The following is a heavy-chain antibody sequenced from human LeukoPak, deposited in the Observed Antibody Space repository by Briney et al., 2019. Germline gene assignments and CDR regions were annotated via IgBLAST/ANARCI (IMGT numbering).Heavy chain of an antibody. Sequence: PGGSLRLSCAASGFTFSSYSMSWVRQAPGRGLEWVSSISSSSSYIYYADSVKGRFTISRDNAKNSLYLQMNSLRAEDTAVYYCARSYCSSTSCPSGYWGQGTLVTVSS. CDR2: ISSSSSYI. V-gene: IGHV3-21*01. J-gene: IGHJ4*02. D-gene: IGHD2-2*01. CDR1: GFTFSSYS. CDR3: ARSYCSSTSCPSGY.